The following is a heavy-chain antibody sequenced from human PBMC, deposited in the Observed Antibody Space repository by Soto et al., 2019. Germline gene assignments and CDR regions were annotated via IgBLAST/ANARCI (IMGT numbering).Heavy chain of an antibody. Sequence: SVKVSCKASGYTFSSTYTITWMRQAPGQGLEWMGGIIPRSATSNYAQKFQGRVTITADESTNTAYMELSSLRSEDTAVYYCAREGLVLVPTTVNSDYYYYAMDVWGQGTTVTVSS. D-gene: IGHD2-2*01. CDR1: GYTFSSTYT. CDR3: AREGLVLVPTTVNSDYYYYAMDV. V-gene: IGHV1-69*13. J-gene: IGHJ6*02. CDR2: IIPRSATS.